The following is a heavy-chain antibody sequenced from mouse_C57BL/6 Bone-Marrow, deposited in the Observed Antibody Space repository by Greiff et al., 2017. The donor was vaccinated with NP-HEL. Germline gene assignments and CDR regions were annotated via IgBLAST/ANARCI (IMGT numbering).Heavy chain of an antibody. J-gene: IGHJ1*03. V-gene: IGHV1-20*01. Sequence: VQLKQSGPELVKPGDSVKISCKASGYSFTGYFMNWVMQSHGKSLEWIGRINPYNGDTFYNQKFKGKATLTVDKSSSTAHMELRSLTSEDSAVYYCARDYSNWYFDVWGTGTTVTVSS. CDR2: INPYNGDT. CDR1: GYSFTGYF. D-gene: IGHD2-5*01. CDR3: ARDYSNWYFDV.